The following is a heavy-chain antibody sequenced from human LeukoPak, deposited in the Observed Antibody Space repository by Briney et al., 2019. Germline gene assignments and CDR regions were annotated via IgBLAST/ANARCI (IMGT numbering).Heavy chain of an antibody. D-gene: IGHD6-13*01. V-gene: IGHV3-30*15. CDR2: ISHDGNNN. CDR3: ARDRLRDSLVGAAGYYFDY. Sequence: GGSLRLSCAASGFTFSNYAMHWVRQAPGKGLEWVAVISHDGNNNYYADSAKGRFTISRDNSKITLYVQMSSLRAEDTAVYYCARDRLRDSLVGAAGYYFDYWGQGTLVTVSS. J-gene: IGHJ4*02. CDR1: GFTFSNYA.